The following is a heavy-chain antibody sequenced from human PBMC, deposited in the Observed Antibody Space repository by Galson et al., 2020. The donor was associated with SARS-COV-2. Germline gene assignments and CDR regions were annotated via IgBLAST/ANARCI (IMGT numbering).Heavy chain of an antibody. D-gene: IGHD2-2*01. V-gene: IGHV7-4-1*02. CDR1: GYTFTSYA. J-gene: IGHJ4*02. CDR2: INTNTGNP. Sequence: ASVKVSCKASGYTFTSYAINWVRQAPGQGLEWMGWINTNTGNPTYAQGFTGRFVFSLDTSVSTAYLQISSLKAEDTAVYYCARQWCSSTSCYADYWGQGTLVTVSS. CDR3: ARQWCSSTSCYADY.